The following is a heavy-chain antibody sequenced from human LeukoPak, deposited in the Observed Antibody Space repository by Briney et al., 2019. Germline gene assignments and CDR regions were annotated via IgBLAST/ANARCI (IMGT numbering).Heavy chain of an antibody. V-gene: IGHV3-23*01. CDR3: AKMRGQYYHSYYMDA. CDR1: GFIFSSYA. CDR2: GGSGGST. Sequence: GGSLRLSCAASGFIFSSYAMSWVRQAPGKGLEWVSYGGSGGSTYYADSVKGRFTVSRDNSKSTLYLQMNSLTAEDPAVYYCAKMRGQYYHSYYMDAWGKGTTVTVSS. J-gene: IGHJ6*03.